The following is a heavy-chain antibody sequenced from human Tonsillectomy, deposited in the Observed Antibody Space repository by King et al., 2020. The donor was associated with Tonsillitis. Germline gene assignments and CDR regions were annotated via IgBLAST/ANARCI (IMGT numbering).Heavy chain of an antibody. CDR3: ATVRYYGDLKVFDV. CDR2: IYHSGST. J-gene: IGHJ3*01. V-gene: IGHV4-4*02. D-gene: IGHD4-17*01. CDR1: GDSISSSKW. Sequence: QLQESGPGLVKPSGTLSLTCAVSGDSISSSKWWSWVRQPPGKGLEWIGEIYHSGSTTYNPSLKSRITMSVDKSNNHFSLKLSSVTAADTAVYYCATVRYYGDLKVFDVWGQGKMVTVSS.